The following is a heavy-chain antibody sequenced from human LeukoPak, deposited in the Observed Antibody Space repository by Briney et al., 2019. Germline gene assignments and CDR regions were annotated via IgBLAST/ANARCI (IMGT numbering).Heavy chain of an antibody. CDR1: EYTFTDHY. V-gene: IGHV1-2*02. D-gene: IGHD6-13*01. J-gene: IGHJ6*03. Sequence: ASVKVSCKASEYTFTDHYMHWVRQAPGQGLEWMGWINPNNGGVKFAQKFQGRVTMTRDTSISTVYMELTSLRSDDTAMYYCACAAPRSSHYNYYYMDVWGKGTPVTVSS. CDR2: INPNNGGV. CDR3: ACAAPRSSHYNYYYMDV.